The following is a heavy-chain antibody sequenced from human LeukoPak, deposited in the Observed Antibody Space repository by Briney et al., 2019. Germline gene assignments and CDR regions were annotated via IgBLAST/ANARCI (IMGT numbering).Heavy chain of an antibody. Sequence: GGSLRLSCAASGFTFSSSAMSWVRQAPGKGLEWLSTISGGGGSTYYADSVKGRFTISRDNSKNTLYLQMNGLTAEDTAVYYCARTYGSGSLDYGGQGTLVTVSS. V-gene: IGHV3-23*01. J-gene: IGHJ4*02. CDR1: GFTFSSSA. D-gene: IGHD2-15*01. CDR2: ISGGGGST. CDR3: ARTYGSGSLDY.